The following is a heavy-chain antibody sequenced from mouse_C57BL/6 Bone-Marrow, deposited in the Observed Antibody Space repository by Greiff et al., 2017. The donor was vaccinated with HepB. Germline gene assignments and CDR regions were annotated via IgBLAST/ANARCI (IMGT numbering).Heavy chain of an antibody. D-gene: IGHD4-1*01. V-gene: IGHV5-6*02. CDR3: ATGVFAY. CDR2: ISSGGSYT. CDR1: GFTFSSYG. J-gene: IGHJ3*01. Sequence: DVMLVESGGDLVKPGGSLKLSCAASGFTFSSYGMSWVRQTPDKRLEWVATISSGGSYTYYPDSVKGRFTISRDNAKNTLYLQMSSLKSEDTAMYYCATGVFAYWGQGTLVTVSA.